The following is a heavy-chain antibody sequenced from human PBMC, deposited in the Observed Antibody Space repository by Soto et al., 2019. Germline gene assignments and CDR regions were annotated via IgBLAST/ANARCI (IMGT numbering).Heavy chain of an antibody. Sequence: QVLLQESGPGLVKPSGTLSLTCAVSSDSISSSNWWSWVRQPPGKGLEWIGEIYHSGSTNYNPSLKSRVTISVDKSKHQFSLNLSSVTAADTAVYYCARTTVTTNYYYYYMDVWGKGTTVTVSS. V-gene: IGHV4-4*02. CDR2: IYHSGST. CDR3: ARTTVTTNYYYYYMDV. D-gene: IGHD4-17*01. J-gene: IGHJ6*03. CDR1: SDSISSSNW.